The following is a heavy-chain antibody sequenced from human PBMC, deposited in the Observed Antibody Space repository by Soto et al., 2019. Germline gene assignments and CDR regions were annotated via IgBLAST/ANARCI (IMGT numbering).Heavy chain of an antibody. J-gene: IGHJ6*02. CDR2: IKQDGSEK. V-gene: IGHV3-7*01. CDR3: ARGQLRFLEWLPSYYYYGMDV. Sequence: EVQLVESGGGLVQPGGSLRLSCAASGFTFSSYWMSWVRQAPGKGLEWVANIKQDGSEKYYVESVKGRFTISRDNAKNSLYLQMNSLRAEDTAVYYCARGQLRFLEWLPSYYYYGMDVWGQGTTVTVSS. CDR1: GFTFSSYW. D-gene: IGHD3-3*01.